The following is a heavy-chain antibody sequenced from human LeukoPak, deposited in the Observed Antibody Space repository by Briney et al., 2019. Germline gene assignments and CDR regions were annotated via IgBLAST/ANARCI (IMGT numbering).Heavy chain of an antibody. CDR3: ARSGSELDY. Sequence: GGSLRLSCGASGFTFSNYAMSWVRQAPGKGLEWVSYISSDGSNMNNADSVKGRFTISRDNAKNSLYLQMNSLRAEDTAVYYCARSGSELDYWGQGTLVTVSS. CDR2: ISSDGSNM. J-gene: IGHJ4*02. CDR1: GFTFSNYA. V-gene: IGHV3-11*01. D-gene: IGHD3-10*01.